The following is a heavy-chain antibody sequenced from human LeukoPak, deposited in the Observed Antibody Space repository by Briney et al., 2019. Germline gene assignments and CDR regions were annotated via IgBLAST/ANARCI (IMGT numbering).Heavy chain of an antibody. CDR3: ARGQKYRNGYTVTELGSGYFDY. Sequence: EPLSLTCTASGGSISSYYWSWIRQPPGKGLEWIGYIYYSGSTNYNPSLKSRVTISVDTSKNQFSLTLSSVTAADTAVYYCARGQKYRNGYTVTELGSGYFDYWGQGTLVTVSS. J-gene: IGHJ4*02. V-gene: IGHV4-59*01. CDR2: IYYSGST. D-gene: IGHD5-18*01. CDR1: GGSISSYY.